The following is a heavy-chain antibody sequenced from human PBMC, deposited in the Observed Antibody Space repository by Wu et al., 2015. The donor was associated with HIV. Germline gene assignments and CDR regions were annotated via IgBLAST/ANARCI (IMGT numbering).Heavy chain of an antibody. CDR2: IIPIFGTA. CDR1: GGTFSSYA. V-gene: IGHV1-69*05. Sequence: QVQLVQSGAEVKKPGSSVKVSCKASGGTFSSYAISWVRQAPGQGLEWMGGIIPIFGTANYAQKFQGRVTITTDESTSTAYMELSSLRSEDTAVYYCARDGGLAKEITNGSGVVDYWGQGTLVTVSS. CDR3: ARDGGLAKEITNGSGVVDY. D-gene: IGHD2-8*01. J-gene: IGHJ4*02.